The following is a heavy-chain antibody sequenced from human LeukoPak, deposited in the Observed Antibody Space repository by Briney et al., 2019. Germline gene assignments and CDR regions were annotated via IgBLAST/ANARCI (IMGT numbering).Heavy chain of an antibody. CDR2: INHSGST. D-gene: IGHD6-6*01. Sequence: PSETLSLTCAVYGGSFSGYYWSWIRQPPGKGLEWIGEINHSGSTNYNPSLKSRVTISVDTSKNQFSLKLSSVTAADTAVYYCARPLQSSSGGFDPWGQGTLVTVSS. CDR1: GGSFSGYY. CDR3: ARPLQSSSGGFDP. V-gene: IGHV4-34*01. J-gene: IGHJ5*02.